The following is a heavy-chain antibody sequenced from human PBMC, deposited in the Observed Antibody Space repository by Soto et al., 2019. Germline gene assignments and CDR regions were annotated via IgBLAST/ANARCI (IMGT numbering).Heavy chain of an antibody. CDR2: IIPISGAA. D-gene: IGHD1-1*01. Sequence: QVQLVQSGADVKKPGSSVKVSCKASGGTFSNYVVNWVRQAPGQGLEWMGRIIPISGAANYAQKFQGRVTITADKSTITSYMVLSSLRSEETAVYYWARDMNRTVVPDFDFWGQGTLVTVSS. CDR1: GGTFSNYV. CDR3: ARDMNRTVVPDFDF. V-gene: IGHV1-69*06. J-gene: IGHJ4*02.